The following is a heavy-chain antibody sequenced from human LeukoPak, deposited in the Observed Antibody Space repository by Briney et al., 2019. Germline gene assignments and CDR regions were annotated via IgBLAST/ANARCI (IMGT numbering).Heavy chain of an antibody. CDR3: ARSGECSSTSCYTGYYYYYYMDV. V-gene: IGHV4-59*01. J-gene: IGHJ6*03. CDR1: GGSISSYY. D-gene: IGHD2-2*02. Sequence: PSETLSLTCTASGGSISSYYWSWIRQPPGKGLEWIGYIYYSGSTNYNPSLKSRVTISVDTSKNQFALKLSSVTAADTAVYYCARSGECSSTSCYTGYYYYYYMDVWGKGTTVTVSS. CDR2: IYYSGST.